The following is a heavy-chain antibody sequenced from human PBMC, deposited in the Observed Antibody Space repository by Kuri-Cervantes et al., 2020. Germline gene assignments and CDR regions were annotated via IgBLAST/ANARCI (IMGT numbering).Heavy chain of an antibody. V-gene: IGHV3-9*01. D-gene: IGHD4-17*01. J-gene: IGHJ4*02. CDR2: ISWNSGSI. Sequence: SLKISCAASGFTFDDYAMHWVRQAPGKGLERVSGISWNSGSIGYADSVKGRFTISRDNAKNSLYLQMNSLRAEDTALYYCAKAIYGDYAYAANLFDYWGQGTLVTVSS. CDR3: AKAIYGDYAYAANLFDY. CDR1: GFTFDDYA.